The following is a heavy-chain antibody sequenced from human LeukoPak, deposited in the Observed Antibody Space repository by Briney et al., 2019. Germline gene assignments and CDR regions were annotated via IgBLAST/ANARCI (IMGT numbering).Heavy chain of an antibody. CDR3: ARARSDWGFDY. D-gene: IGHD2-21*02. CDR1: GGSINYYY. V-gene: IGHV4-30-4*01. CDR2: IYYSGST. Sequence: SETLSLTCTVSGGSINYYYWMWIRQPPGKGLEWIGYIYYSGSTYYNPSLKSRVTISVDTSKNQFSLKLSSVTAADTAVYYCARARSDWGFDYWGQGTLVTVSS. J-gene: IGHJ4*02.